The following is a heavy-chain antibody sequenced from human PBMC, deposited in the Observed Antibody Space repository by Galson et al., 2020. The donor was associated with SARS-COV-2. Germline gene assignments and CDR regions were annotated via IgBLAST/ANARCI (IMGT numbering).Heavy chain of an antibody. V-gene: IGHV5-51*01. CDR3: ARTKEDAFDI. CDR2: IYPGDSDT. Sequence: GESLKISCQGSGYSFTSHWIGWVRQMPGKGLELMGLIYPGDSDTRYSPSFQGLVTISADKSISTAYLQWSSLKASDSAMYYCARTKEDAFDIWGQGTMVTVSS. J-gene: IGHJ3*02. CDR1: GYSFTSHW.